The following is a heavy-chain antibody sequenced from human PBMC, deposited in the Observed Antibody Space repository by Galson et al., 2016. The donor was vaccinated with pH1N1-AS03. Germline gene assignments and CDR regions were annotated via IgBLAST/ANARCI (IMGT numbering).Heavy chain of an antibody. V-gene: IGHV4-34*01. CDR1: GGTFSGFF. J-gene: IGHJ6*02. Sequence: KTLSLTCDVLGGTFSGFFWNWVRQSSGKGLEWIGEVDHSGIITYNPSPRSRLNISLDTSSRQFSLTLTSVTAADTAVYFCARLLGKAFPRLGRNFGMDVWGQGTTVTVSS. CDR2: VDHSGII. CDR3: ARLLGKAFPRLGRNFGMDV. D-gene: IGHD3-16*01.